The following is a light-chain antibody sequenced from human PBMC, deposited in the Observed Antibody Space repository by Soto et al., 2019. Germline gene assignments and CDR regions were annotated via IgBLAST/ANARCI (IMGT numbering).Light chain of an antibody. CDR3: QQYGSSGT. CDR2: GSS. V-gene: IGKV3-20*01. Sequence: LPQSTCTLSLSPGARATLSGKASQSVSNNYLAWYQQTPGQAPRLLIYGSSNRAAGIPDMFSGSGCGTVFTLTISRLEPEDFAVYYCQQYGSSGTFGQGTKVDI. CDR1: QSVSNNY. J-gene: IGKJ1*01.